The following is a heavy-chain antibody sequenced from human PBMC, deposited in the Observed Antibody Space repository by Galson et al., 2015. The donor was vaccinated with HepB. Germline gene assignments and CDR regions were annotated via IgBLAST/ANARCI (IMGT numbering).Heavy chain of an antibody. CDR3: AVYSSAWASFDL. CDR1: GGSFRGNY. CDR2: INHSGST. D-gene: IGHD6-19*01. V-gene: IGHV4-34*01. J-gene: IGHJ4*02. Sequence: ETLSLTCAVYGGSFRGNYWSWIRQPPRKGLEWIGEINHSGSTNYNPSLKSRVTISLDTSKKQFSLKLSSVTAADTAVYYCAVYSSAWASFDLWGQGTLVTVSS.